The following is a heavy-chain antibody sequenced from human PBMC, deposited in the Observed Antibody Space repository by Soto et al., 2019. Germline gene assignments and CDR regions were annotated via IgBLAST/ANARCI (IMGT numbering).Heavy chain of an antibody. CDR3: ARAMYGIDY. Sequence: QVQLVQSGAEVKKPGSSVKVSCKASGGTFSSYAISWVRQAPGQGLEWMGGIIPIFGTANYAQKFQGRVTMTADESTSTASMELSSLRSEDTAVYDCARAMYGIDYWGQGTLGTVSS. CDR2: IIPIFGTA. J-gene: IGHJ4*02. D-gene: IGHD2-8*01. CDR1: GGTFSSYA. V-gene: IGHV1-69*12.